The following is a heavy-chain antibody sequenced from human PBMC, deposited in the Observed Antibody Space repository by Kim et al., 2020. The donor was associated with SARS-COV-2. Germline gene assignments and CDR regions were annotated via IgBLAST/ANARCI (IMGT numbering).Heavy chain of an antibody. CDR2: ISSRTSFT. Sequence: GGSLRLSCAASGFTFSDYYMSWIRQAPGKGLEWVSYISSRTSFTNYADSVKGRFTISIDNARNSLYLQMNNLRTEDTAVYYCARDYPHEYVVYYYGMDVWGQGTTVTVSS. CDR3: ARDYPHEYVVYYYGMDV. V-gene: IGHV3-11*06. J-gene: IGHJ6*02. D-gene: IGHD3-10*02. CDR1: GFTFSDYY.